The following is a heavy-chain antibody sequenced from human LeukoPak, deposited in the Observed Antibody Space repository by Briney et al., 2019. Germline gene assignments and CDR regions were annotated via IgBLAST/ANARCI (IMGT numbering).Heavy chain of an antibody. CDR1: GYTFTSYG. Sequence: ASVKVSCKASGYTFTSYGISWVRQAPGQGLGWMGWISAYNGNTNYAQKLQGRVTMTTDTSTSTAYMELRSLRSDDTAVYYCARDGMYDFWSGYPIDYWGQGTLVTVSS. J-gene: IGHJ4*02. CDR2: ISAYNGNT. CDR3: ARDGMYDFWSGYPIDY. D-gene: IGHD3-3*01. V-gene: IGHV1-18*01.